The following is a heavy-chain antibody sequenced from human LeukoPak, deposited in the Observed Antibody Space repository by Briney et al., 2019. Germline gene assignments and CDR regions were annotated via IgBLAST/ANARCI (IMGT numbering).Heavy chain of an antibody. CDR3: AKDPRDGYNYVGFFDY. CDR1: GFTFSSYG. Sequence: GGTLRLSCAASGFTFSSYGMSWVRQAPGKGLEWVSAISGSGGSTYYADSVKGRFTISRDNSKNTLYLQMNSLRAEDTAVYYCAKDPRDGYNYVGFFDYWGQGTLVTVSS. J-gene: IGHJ4*02. V-gene: IGHV3-23*01. D-gene: IGHD5-24*01. CDR2: ISGSGGST.